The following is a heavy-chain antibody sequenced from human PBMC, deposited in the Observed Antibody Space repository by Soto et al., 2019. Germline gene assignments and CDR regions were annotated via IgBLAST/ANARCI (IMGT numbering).Heavy chain of an antibody. Sequence: ASVKVSCKASGYTFTSYGISWVRQVPGQGREWMGWISAYNGNTNYAQKLQGRVTMTTDTSTSTAYMELRSLRSDDTAVYYCARDDTQQLVWSDYWGQGTLVNVSS. D-gene: IGHD6-13*01. CDR1: GYTFTSYG. CDR2: ISAYNGNT. V-gene: IGHV1-18*01. CDR3: ARDDTQQLVWSDY. J-gene: IGHJ4*02.